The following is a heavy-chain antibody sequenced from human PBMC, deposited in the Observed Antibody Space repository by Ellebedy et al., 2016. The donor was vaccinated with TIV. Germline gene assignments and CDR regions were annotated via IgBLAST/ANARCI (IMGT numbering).Heavy chain of an antibody. CDR1: GGSISSNNYY. CDR3: ARGWRFCSGDKCRHPLSTGFDI. V-gene: IGHV4-39*07. D-gene: IGHD2-15*01. CDR2: IYYSGST. J-gene: IGHJ3*02. Sequence: SETLSLTCTVSGGSISSNNYYWGWIRQPPGKGLEWIGSIYYSGSTYYNPSLKGRVTISHDTPNNRFSLKLTTVTAADTALYYCARGWRFCSGDKCRHPLSTGFDIWGQGTMVTVSS.